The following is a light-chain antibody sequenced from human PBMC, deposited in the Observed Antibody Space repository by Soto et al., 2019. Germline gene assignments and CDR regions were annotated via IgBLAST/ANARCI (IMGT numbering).Light chain of an antibody. CDR2: DNN. Sequence: QSVLTQPPSVSAAPGQKVTISCSGSSSNIGNNYVSWYQQLPGTAAKLLIYDNNKRPSGIPDRLSGSKSGTSATLGITGLQTGDEADYYCGTWDSSLSAVVFGGGTKLTVL. CDR3: GTWDSSLSAVV. CDR1: SSNIGNNY. J-gene: IGLJ2*01. V-gene: IGLV1-51*01.